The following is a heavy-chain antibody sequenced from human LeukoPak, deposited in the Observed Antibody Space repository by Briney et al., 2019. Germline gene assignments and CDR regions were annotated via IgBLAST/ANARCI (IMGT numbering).Heavy chain of an antibody. Sequence: ASVKVSCKASAYTFTSYGISWVRQAPGQGLEWMGWISTYNGETNYAQKLQGRVTMTTDTSTSTAYMELRSLRSDDTAVYYCARDLGYCSRTRCIRNWFDPWGQGTLVTVSS. J-gene: IGHJ5*02. D-gene: IGHD2-2*01. V-gene: IGHV1-18*01. CDR1: AYTFTSYG. CDR3: ARDLGYCSRTRCIRNWFDP. CDR2: ISTYNGET.